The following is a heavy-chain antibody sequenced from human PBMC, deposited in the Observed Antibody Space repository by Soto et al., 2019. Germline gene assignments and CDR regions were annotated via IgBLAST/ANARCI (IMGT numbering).Heavy chain of an antibody. CDR3: AKDLSPVVPTVYFDY. Sequence: GGALKLSCAAFGFTFCSYAMRWVPQAPGKGLEWVSAISGSGGSTYYADSVKGRFTISRDNSKNTLYLQMNSLRAEDTAVYYCAKDLSPVVPTVYFDYWGQGTLVTVSS. J-gene: IGHJ4*02. CDR1: GFTFCSYA. CDR2: ISGSGGST. V-gene: IGHV3-23*01. D-gene: IGHD2-2*01.